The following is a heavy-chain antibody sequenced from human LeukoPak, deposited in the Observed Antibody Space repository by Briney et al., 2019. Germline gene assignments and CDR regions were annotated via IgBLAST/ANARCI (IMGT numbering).Heavy chain of an antibody. CDR1: GDSVSSNSAA. V-gene: IGHV6-1*01. CDR2: TYYRSKWYN. J-gene: IGHJ6*02. CDR3: ARDFPAIAAPGSRLMDV. D-gene: IGHD6-6*01. Sequence: SQTLSLTCAISGDSVSSNSAAWNWIRQSPSRGLEWLGRTYYRSKWYNDYAVSVKSRITINPDTSKNQFSLKLSSVTAADTAVYYCARDFPAIAAPGSRLMDVWGQGTTVTVSS.